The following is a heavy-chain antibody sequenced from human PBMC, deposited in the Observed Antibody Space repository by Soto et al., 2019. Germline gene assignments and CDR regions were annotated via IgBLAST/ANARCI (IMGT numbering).Heavy chain of an antibody. CDR2: ISSDGRSK. CDR3: ARQGIGSHNYHCRKLDL. CDR1: GFTFTDHA. D-gene: IGHD1-26*01. J-gene: IGHJ6*02. V-gene: IGHV3-30*04. Sequence: QVQLVESGGGVVQPGRSLRLSCAASGFTFTDHAIHWVRQAPGRGLEWVAVISSDGRSKYYADSVKGRFTISRDNSKNTLYLHMNSLIPEDTAVYYCARQGIGSHNYHCRKLDLWGQGTTVTVSS.